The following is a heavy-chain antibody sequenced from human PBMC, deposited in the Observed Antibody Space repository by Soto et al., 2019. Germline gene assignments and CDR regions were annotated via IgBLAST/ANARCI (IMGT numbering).Heavy chain of an antibody. CDR2: IWYDGSNK. J-gene: IGHJ4*02. CDR1: GFTFSSYG. CDR3: ARSIAVAGQFVDY. V-gene: IGHV3-33*01. D-gene: IGHD6-19*01. Sequence: PVGSLRLSCAASGFTFSSYGMHWVRQAPGKGLEWVAVIWYDGSNKYYADSVKGRFTISRDNSKNTLYLQMNSLRAEDTAVYYCARSIAVAGQFVDYWGQGTLVTVSS.